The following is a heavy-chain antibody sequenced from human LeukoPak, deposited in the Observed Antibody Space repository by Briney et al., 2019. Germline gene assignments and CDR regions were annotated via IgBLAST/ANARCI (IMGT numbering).Heavy chain of an antibody. CDR1: GFTFSNAW. J-gene: IGHJ4*02. CDR2: IKSKTDGGTT. D-gene: IGHD3-10*01. CDR3: TTYGSGRKFDY. Sequence: GGSLRLSCAASGFTFSNAWMSWVRQAPGKGLEWVGRIKSKTDGGTTDYAAPVKGRFTISRDDSTNTLCLQMNSLKSEDTAVYYCTTYGSGRKFDYWGQGILVTVSS. V-gene: IGHV3-15*01.